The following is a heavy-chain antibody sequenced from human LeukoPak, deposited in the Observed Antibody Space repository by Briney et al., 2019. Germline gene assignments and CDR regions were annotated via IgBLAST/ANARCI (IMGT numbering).Heavy chain of an antibody. CDR2: ISYDRSNK. CDR1: GFTFSSYA. CDR3: ARDLYCSSTSCYRGYFDY. J-gene: IGHJ4*02. Sequence: PGRSLRLSCAASGFTFSSYAMHWVRQAPGKGLEWVAIISYDRSNKYYADSVKGRFTISRDNSKNTLYLQMDSLRAEDTAVYYCARDLYCSSTSCYRGYFDYWGQGTLVTVSS. V-gene: IGHV3-30-3*01. D-gene: IGHD2-2*02.